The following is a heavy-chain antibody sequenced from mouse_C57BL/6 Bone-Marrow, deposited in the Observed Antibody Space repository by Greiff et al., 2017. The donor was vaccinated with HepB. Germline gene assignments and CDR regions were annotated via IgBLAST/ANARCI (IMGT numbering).Heavy chain of an antibody. CDR1: GFTFSSYG. CDR2: ISSGGSYT. J-gene: IGHJ2*01. V-gene: IGHV5-6*01. Sequence: EVQLVESGGDLVKPGGSLKLSCAASGFTFSSYGMSWVRQTPDKRLEWVATISSGGSYTYYPDSVKGRFTISRDNAKNTLYLQMSSRKAEDTAMYYWARGAGGDYWGQGTTLTVSS. CDR3: ARGAGGDY.